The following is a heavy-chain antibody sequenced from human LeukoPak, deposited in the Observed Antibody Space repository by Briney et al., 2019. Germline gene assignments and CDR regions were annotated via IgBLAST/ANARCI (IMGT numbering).Heavy chain of an antibody. V-gene: IGHV3-33*01. CDR1: GFTFSSYG. Sequence: GGSLRLSCAASGFTFSSYGMHWVRQAPGKGLEWVAVIWYDGSNKYYADSVKGRFTISRDNSKNTLYLQMNSLRAEDTAVYYCARERDVLLWFGELSPQYYFDYWGQGTLVTVSS. CDR3: ARERDVLLWFGELSPQYYFDY. J-gene: IGHJ4*02. D-gene: IGHD3-10*01. CDR2: IWYDGSNK.